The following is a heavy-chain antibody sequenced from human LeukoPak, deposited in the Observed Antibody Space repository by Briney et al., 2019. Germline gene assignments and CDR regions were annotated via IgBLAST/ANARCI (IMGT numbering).Heavy chain of an antibody. V-gene: IGHV4-38-2*02. Sequence: SETLSLTCTVSGYSISSGYYWGWIRQPPGKGLEWIGSIYHSGSTFYNPSLKSRVTISVDTSKNQFSLKLSSVTAADTAVYYCARTLHGLLPYDAFDIWGQGTMVTVSS. D-gene: IGHD3-22*01. CDR3: ARTLHGLLPYDAFDI. CDR2: IYHSGST. CDR1: GYSISSGYY. J-gene: IGHJ3*02.